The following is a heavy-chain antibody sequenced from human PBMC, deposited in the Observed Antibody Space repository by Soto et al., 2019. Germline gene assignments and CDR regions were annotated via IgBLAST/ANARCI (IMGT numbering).Heavy chain of an antibody. CDR3: ARTLLRFLEWLPEPNYYGMDV. J-gene: IGHJ6*02. CDR1: GGTFSSYG. V-gene: IGHV1-18*01. D-gene: IGHD3-3*01. Sequence: QVQLVQSGAEVKKPGSSVKVSCKASGGTFSSYGISWVRQAPGQGLEWMGWISAYNGNTNYAQKLQGRVTMTTDTSTSTAYMELRSLRSDDTAVYYCARTLLRFLEWLPEPNYYGMDVWGQGTTVTVSS. CDR2: ISAYNGNT.